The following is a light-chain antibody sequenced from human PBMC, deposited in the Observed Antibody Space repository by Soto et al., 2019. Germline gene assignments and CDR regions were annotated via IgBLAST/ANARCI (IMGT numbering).Light chain of an antibody. CDR1: SGSIASNY. CDR3: QSYDSSNHVV. V-gene: IGLV6-57*01. Sequence: NFMLTQPHSVSASPGKTVTISCTRSSGSIASNYVQWYQQRPGSSPTTVIYEDNQRPSGVPDRFSGSIDSSSNSASLTISGLKTEDEADYYCQSYDSSNHVVFGGGTKLIVL. CDR2: EDN. J-gene: IGLJ2*01.